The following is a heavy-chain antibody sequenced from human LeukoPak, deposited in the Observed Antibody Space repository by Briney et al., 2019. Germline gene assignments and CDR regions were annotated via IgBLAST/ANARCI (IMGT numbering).Heavy chain of an antibody. D-gene: IGHD2-15*01. CDR1: GGSFSSEA. Sequence: ASVKVSCKAFGGSFSSEAISWVRQAPGQGLEWMGGIIPIFGTANYAQKFQGRVTLTTDESTSTAYMEVSSLRSEDTAVYYCGRKAGDCGANSCYSIDYWGQGTLVTVSS. CDR2: IIPIFGTA. CDR3: GRKAGDCGANSCYSIDY. J-gene: IGHJ4*02. V-gene: IGHV1-69*05.